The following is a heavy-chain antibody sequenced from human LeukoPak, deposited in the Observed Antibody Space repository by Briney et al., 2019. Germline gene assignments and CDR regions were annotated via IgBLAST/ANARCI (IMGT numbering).Heavy chain of an antibody. CDR1: GGSISSYY. J-gene: IGHJ4*02. V-gene: IGHV4-59*08. CDR2: IYYSGST. Sequence: SETLSLTCTVSGGSISSYYWSWIRQPPGKGLEWIGYIYYSGSTNYNPSLKSRVTISVDTSKNQFSLKLSSVTAADTAVYYCATSGYSYGYWAFDYWGQGILVTVSS. D-gene: IGHD5-18*01. CDR3: ATSGYSYGYWAFDY.